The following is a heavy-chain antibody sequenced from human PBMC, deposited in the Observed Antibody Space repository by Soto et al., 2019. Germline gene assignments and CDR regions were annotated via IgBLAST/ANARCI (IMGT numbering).Heavy chain of an antibody. D-gene: IGHD6-6*01. CDR2: ISYDGSNK. CDR3: AREGSRSSRGYFDY. V-gene: IGHV3-30-3*01. J-gene: IGHJ4*02. Sequence: QVQLVESGGGVVQPGRSLRLSCAASGFTFSSYAMHWVRQAPGKGLEWVAVISYDGSNKYYADSVKGRFTISRDNSKNTLYLQMNSLRAEDTAVYYCAREGSRSSRGYFDYWGQGTLVTVSS. CDR1: GFTFSSYA.